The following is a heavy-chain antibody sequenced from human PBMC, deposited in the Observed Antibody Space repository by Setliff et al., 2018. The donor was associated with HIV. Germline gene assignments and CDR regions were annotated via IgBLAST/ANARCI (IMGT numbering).Heavy chain of an antibody. J-gene: IGHJ4*02. D-gene: IGHD3-10*01. CDR2: INHSGST. V-gene: IGHV4-34*01. CDR3: ARSWGSGSYPY. Sequence: PSETLSLTCAVYGGSFSGYYWSWIRQPPGKGLEWIGEINHSGSTSYNPSLKSRVTISVDTSTNQFSLKLTSVTAAETSVYYCARSWGSGSYPYWGQGTLVTVSS. CDR1: GGSFSGYY.